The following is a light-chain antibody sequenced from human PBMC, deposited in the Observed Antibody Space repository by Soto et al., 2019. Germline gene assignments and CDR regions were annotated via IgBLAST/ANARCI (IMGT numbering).Light chain of an antibody. V-gene: IGKV3-20*01. J-gene: IGKJ2*01. CDR2: GAS. CDR1: QSVRSGS. Sequence: EVVLTQSPGTLSLSPGEGATLSCRASQSVRSGSLAWYQQKPGQAPRLLIFGASSRATDTPDRFSGRGSGTDFTLTITRVDTEDFAVYYCHYYADSPYTFGQGTRLEI. CDR3: HYYADSPYT.